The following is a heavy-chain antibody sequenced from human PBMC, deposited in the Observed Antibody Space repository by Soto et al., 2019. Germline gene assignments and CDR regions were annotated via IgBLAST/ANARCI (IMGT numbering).Heavy chain of an antibody. Sequence: EVQLLESGGGLVQPGGSLRLSCAASGFTFSSYAMSWVRQAPGKGLEWVSAISGSGGSTYYADSVKGRFTISRDNSKNTLYLQMNSLRAEDTAVYYCAKVETYYDFWSGYPPQDYWGQGTLVTVSS. CDR1: GFTFSSYA. D-gene: IGHD3-3*01. CDR3: AKVETYYDFWSGYPPQDY. J-gene: IGHJ4*02. V-gene: IGHV3-23*01. CDR2: ISGSGGST.